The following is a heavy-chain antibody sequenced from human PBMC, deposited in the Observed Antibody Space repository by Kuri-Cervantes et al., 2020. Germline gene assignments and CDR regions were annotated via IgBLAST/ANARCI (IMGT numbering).Heavy chain of an antibody. CDR3: ARVNQGGFDY. CDR1: GGSISSGGYS. D-gene: IGHD1-14*01. V-gene: IGHV4-30-2*01. Sequence: SETLSLTCAVSGGSISSGGYSWSWIRQPPGKGLEWIGYIYHSGSTYYNPSLKSRVTISVDTSKNQFSLKLSSVTAADTAVYYCARVNQGGFDYWGQGTLVTVSS. J-gene: IGHJ4*02. CDR2: IYHSGST.